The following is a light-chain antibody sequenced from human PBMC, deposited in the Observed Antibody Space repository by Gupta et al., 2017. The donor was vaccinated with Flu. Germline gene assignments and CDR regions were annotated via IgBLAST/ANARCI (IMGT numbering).Light chain of an antibody. CDR3: AAWDDSLNGYV. V-gene: IGLV1-44*01. J-gene: IGLJ1*01. Sequence: SVLTEPLSASGTPGQRVTIPRSGSSSNIGSNTVNWYQQLPGTAPKLLIYSNNQRPSGVPDRFSGSKSGTSASLAISGLQSEDDADYYCAAWDDSLNGYVFGTGTKVTVL. CDR2: SNN. CDR1: SSNIGSNT.